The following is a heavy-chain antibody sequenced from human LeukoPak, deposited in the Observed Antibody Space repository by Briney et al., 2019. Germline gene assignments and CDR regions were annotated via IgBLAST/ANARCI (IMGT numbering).Heavy chain of an antibody. CDR3: ARVYCSSTSCYEIDY. J-gene: IGHJ4*02. CDR1: GGSISSGGYS. D-gene: IGHD2-2*01. CDR2: IYHSGST. V-gene: IGHV4-30-2*01. Sequence: PSQTLSPTCAVSGGSISSGGYSWSWIRQPPGKGLEWIGYIYHSGSTYHNPSLKSRVTISVDRSKNQFSLKLSSVTAADTAVYYCARVYCSSTSCYEIDYWGQGTLVTVSS.